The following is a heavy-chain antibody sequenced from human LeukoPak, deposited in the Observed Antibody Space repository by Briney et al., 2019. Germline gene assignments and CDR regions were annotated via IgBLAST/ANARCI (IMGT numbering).Heavy chain of an antibody. D-gene: IGHD3-10*01. J-gene: IGHJ4*02. V-gene: IGHV3-7*01. CDR3: ARDRGLWFGGEYYFDY. CDR1: GFTFSSYW. CDR2: IKQDGSEK. Sequence: GGSLRLSCAASGFTFSSYWMSWVRQAPGKGLEWVANIKQDGSEKYYVDSVKGRFTISRDNAKNSLYLQMNSLRAEDTAVYYCARDRGLWFGGEYYFDYWGQGTLVTVSS.